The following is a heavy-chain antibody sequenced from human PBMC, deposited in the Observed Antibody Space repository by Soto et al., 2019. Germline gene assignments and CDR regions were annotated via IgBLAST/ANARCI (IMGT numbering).Heavy chain of an antibody. Sequence: GGSLRLSCAASGFTFSSYAMHWVRQAPGKGLEWVAVISYDGSNKYYADSVKGRFTISRDNSKNTLYLQMNSLRAEDTAVYYCARGKITMVRGVLDYWGQGTLVTVSS. CDR3: ARGKITMVRGVLDY. CDR1: GFTFSSYA. CDR2: ISYDGSNK. D-gene: IGHD3-10*01. J-gene: IGHJ4*02. V-gene: IGHV3-30-3*01.